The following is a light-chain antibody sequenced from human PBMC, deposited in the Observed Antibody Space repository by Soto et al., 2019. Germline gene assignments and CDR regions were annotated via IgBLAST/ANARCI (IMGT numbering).Light chain of an antibody. CDR2: GAY. Sequence: EIVLTQSPVTLSLSPGERATLSCRASQSVSNNYLAWYQQKPGQAPRLLIYGAYNGATGIQDRFSGSGSGTDFTLTISRLEPEDFAVYYCQQYGSSPWTVGQGTKVDI. V-gene: IGKV3-20*01. CDR3: QQYGSSPWT. J-gene: IGKJ1*01. CDR1: QSVSNNY.